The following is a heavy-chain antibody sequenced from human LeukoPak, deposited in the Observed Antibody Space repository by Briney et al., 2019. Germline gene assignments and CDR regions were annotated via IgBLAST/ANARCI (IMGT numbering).Heavy chain of an antibody. V-gene: IGHV4-30-2*01. CDR3: ARDYYDSSGYSSFGY. CDR2: IYHSGST. D-gene: IGHD3-22*01. CDR1: GGSISSGGYS. J-gene: IGHJ4*02. Sequence: SGTLSLTCAVSGGSISSGGYSWSWIRQPPGKGLEWIGYIYHSGSTYYNPSLKSRVTISVDRSKNQFSLKLSSVTAADTAVYYCARDYYDSSGYSSFGYWGQGTLVTVSS.